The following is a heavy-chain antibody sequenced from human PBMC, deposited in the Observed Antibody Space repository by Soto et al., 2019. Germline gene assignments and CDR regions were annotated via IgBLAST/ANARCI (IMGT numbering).Heavy chain of an antibody. CDR3: ASWPATILTGYSYHAFDI. D-gene: IGHD3-9*01. CDR2: MNPNSGNT. Sequence: QVQLVQSGAEVKKPGASVKVSCKASGYTFTSYDINWVRQATGQGLEWMGWMNPNSGNTGYAQKVQGRVTMTRNTSISTAYMELSSLRSEDTAVYYCASWPATILTGYSYHAFDIWGQGTMVTVSS. V-gene: IGHV1-8*01. J-gene: IGHJ3*02. CDR1: GYTFTSYD.